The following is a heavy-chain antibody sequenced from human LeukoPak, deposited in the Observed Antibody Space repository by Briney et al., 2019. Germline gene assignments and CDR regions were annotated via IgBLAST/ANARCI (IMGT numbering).Heavy chain of an antibody. Sequence: PSETLSLTCSVSGGSIVSSTFYWGWVRQPPGKGLEWIGIIHHSGSTYYNSSLKSRVTISVDTSKNTLSLKLNSVTAADTAVYYCARELTGDPNYFDYWGQGTLVTVSS. CDR1: GGSIVSSTFY. CDR2: IHHSGST. CDR3: ARELTGDPNYFDY. V-gene: IGHV4-39*07. J-gene: IGHJ4*02. D-gene: IGHD7-27*01.